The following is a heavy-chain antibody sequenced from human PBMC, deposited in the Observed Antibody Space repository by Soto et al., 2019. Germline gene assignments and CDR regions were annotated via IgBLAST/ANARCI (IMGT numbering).Heavy chain of an antibody. CDR2: IKQDGSEK. J-gene: IGHJ4*02. CDR1: GFTFSSYW. D-gene: IGHD3-10*01. Sequence: GGSLRLSCAASGFTFSSYWMSWVRQAPGKGLEWVANIKQDGSEKYYVDSVKGRFTISRDNAKNSLYLQMNSLRAEDTAVYYCARHPQELLWFGELFPNFDYWGQGTLVTVSS. V-gene: IGHV3-7*01. CDR3: ARHPQELLWFGELFPNFDY.